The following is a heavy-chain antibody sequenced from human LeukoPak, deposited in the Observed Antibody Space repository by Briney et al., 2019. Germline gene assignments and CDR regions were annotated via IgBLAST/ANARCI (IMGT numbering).Heavy chain of an antibody. V-gene: IGHV3-66*04. J-gene: IGHJ4*02. CDR1: GFTVSSNY. Sequence: GGSLRLSCAASGFTVSSNYMSWVRQAPGKGLEWVSVIYSGGSTYYADSVKGRFTISRDNSKNTLYLQMNSLRAEDTAVYYCAIRSLQRFIDYWGQATLVTVSS. CDR3: AIRSLQRFIDY. D-gene: IGHD6-25*01. CDR2: IYSGGST.